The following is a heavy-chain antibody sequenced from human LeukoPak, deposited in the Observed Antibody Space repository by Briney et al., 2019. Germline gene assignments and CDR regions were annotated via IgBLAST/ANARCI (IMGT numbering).Heavy chain of an antibody. D-gene: IGHD3-10*01. CDR1: GFTFSDFA. CDR3: AKDLWRWFGESPTDY. CDR2: ISGSGGST. V-gene: IGHV3-23*01. Sequence: GGSLRLSCAASGFTFSDFAMIWVRQAPGKGLEWVSAISGSGGSTYYADSVKGRFTISRDNSKNTLYLQMNSLRAEDTAVYYCAKDLWRWFGESPTDYWGQGTLVTVSS. J-gene: IGHJ4*02.